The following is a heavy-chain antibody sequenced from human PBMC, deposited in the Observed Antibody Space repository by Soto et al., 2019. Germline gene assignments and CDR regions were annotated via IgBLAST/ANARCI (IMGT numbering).Heavy chain of an antibody. CDR3: ARGFVVVVPAANEFDP. V-gene: IGHV1-8*01. CDR1: GYTFTSYD. CDR2: MNPNSGNT. Sequence: ASVKVSCKASGYTFTSYDINWVRQATGQGLEWMGWMNPNSGNTGYAQKFQGRVTMTRNTSISTAYMELSSLRSEDTAVYYCARGFVVVVPAANEFDPWGQGNLVTVSS. D-gene: IGHD2-2*01. J-gene: IGHJ5*02.